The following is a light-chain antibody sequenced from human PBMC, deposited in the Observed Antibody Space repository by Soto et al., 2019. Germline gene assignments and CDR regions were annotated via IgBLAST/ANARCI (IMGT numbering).Light chain of an antibody. V-gene: IGKV1-39*01. CDR3: QQSYSTSIT. Sequence: DIQMTQSPSSLSASIGDRVTITCRASQSISSHLYWFQQKPGQAPKLLIYAASSLQSGVPSRFSGSGSGTDFTLPISSLQPEDFVTYYCQQSYSTSITFGQGTRLEIK. CDR1: QSISSH. CDR2: AAS. J-gene: IGKJ5*01.